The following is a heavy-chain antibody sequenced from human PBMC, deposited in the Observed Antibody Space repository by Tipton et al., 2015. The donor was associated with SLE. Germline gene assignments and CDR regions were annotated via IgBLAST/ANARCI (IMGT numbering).Heavy chain of an antibody. J-gene: IGHJ4*02. Sequence: SLRLSCAASGFTFSDHHMDWVRQAPGKGLEWVGRIRIKANRYTTEYAASVKGRFTVSRDDSKNSLYLQMNSLRTEDTAVYYCARDLGGVTATRGYFDQWGQGALVTVSS. V-gene: IGHV3-72*01. CDR1: GFTFSDHH. D-gene: IGHD2-15*01. CDR2: IRIKANRYTT. CDR3: ARDLGGVTATRGYFDQ.